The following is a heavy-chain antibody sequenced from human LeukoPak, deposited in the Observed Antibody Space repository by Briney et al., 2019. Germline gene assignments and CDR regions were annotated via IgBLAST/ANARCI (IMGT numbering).Heavy chain of an antibody. Sequence: GGSLRLSCAASGFTFDDYAMHWVRHAPGKGLEWVSGISWNSGSIGYADSVKGRFTISRDNAKNSLYLQMNSLRAEDTALYYCAXDPXEXDYXAGDFDYWGQGTLVTVSS. CDR2: ISWNSGSI. J-gene: IGHJ4*02. CDR3: AXDPXEXDYXAGDFDY. D-gene: IGHD4-17*01. CDR1: GFTFDDYA. V-gene: IGHV3-9*01.